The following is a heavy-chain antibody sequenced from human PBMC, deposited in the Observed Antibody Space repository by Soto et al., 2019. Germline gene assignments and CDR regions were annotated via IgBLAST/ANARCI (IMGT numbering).Heavy chain of an antibody. CDR1: GGPFSSYA. CDR3: ARSLGRAVAGTSPFDY. Sequence: SVKVSCKASGGPFSSYAISWVRQAPGQGLEWMGGIIPIFGTANYAQKFQGRVTITADESTSTAYMELSSLRSEDTAVYYCARSLGRAVAGTSPFDYWGQGTLVTVSS. D-gene: IGHD6-19*01. CDR2: IIPIFGTA. V-gene: IGHV1-69*13. J-gene: IGHJ4*02.